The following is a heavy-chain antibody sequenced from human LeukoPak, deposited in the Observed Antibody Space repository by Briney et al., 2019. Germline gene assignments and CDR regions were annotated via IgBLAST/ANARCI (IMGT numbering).Heavy chain of an antibody. V-gene: IGHV4-59*01. J-gene: IGHJ4*02. CDR2: IYYSGST. D-gene: IGHD1-26*01. CDR1: GGSISRYY. CDR3: ASIYSGSYFFDY. Sequence: PSETLSLTCTVSGGSISRYYWSWIRQPPGKGLEWIGYIYYSGSTNYNPSLKSRVTISVDTSKNQFSLKLSSVTAADTAVYYCASIYSGSYFFDYWGQGTLVTVSS.